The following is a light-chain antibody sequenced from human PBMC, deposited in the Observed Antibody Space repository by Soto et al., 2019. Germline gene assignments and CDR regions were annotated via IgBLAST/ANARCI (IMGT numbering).Light chain of an antibody. CDR2: GAS. V-gene: IGKV3-20*01. CDR3: RQCGRSLGCA. J-gene: IGKJ4*01. Sequence: IVLTQSPGTLSLSPGARATLSCRASPSVSSNFLAWYQEKPGQAPRLLIYGASSRATGIPDRFSGSGSGTDFTLTISRLEPEDFAVYYCRQCGRSLGCAFGGGTKVDI. CDR1: PSVSSNF.